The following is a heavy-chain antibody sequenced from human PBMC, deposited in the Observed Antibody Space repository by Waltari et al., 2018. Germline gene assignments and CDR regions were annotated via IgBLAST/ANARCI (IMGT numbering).Heavy chain of an antibody. V-gene: IGHV4-38-2*01. CDR2: IYHSGST. J-gene: IGHJ3*02. D-gene: IGHD3-22*01. Sequence: QVQLQESGPGLVKPSETLSLTCAVSGYSISSGYYWGWIRQPPGKGLEWIGSIYHSGSTYYNPSLKSRVTISVDTSKNQFSLKLGSVTAADTAVYYCASSITMIVPGAFDIWGQGTMVTVSS. CDR1: GYSISSGYY. CDR3: ASSITMIVPGAFDI.